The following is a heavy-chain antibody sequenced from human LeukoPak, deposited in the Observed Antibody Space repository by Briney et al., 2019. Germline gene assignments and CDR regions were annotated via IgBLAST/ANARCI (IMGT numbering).Heavy chain of an antibody. CDR2: IYGTGST. V-gene: IGHV4-4*07. CDR1: GGSISTYY. D-gene: IGHD5-12*01. Sequence: SETLSLTCTVSGGSISTYYWSWIRQPAGKGLEWIGRIYGTGSTNYNPSLKSRVTMSVDTSKNQFSLKLNSVAAADTAVYYCARGTTPGYSGHGGALDAFDIWGQGTVVTVSS. J-gene: IGHJ3*02. CDR3: ARGTTPGYSGHGGALDAFDI.